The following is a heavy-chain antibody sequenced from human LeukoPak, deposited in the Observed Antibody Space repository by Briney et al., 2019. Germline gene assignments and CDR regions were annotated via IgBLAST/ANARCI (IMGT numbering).Heavy chain of an antibody. CDR3: ARGVVSQVLFNK. V-gene: IGHV1-69*04. D-gene: IGHD3-22*01. CDR2: IIPILGAV. Sequence: SVKVSCKASGYTFTSYGISWVRQAPGQGLEWMGRIIPILGAVNYAQKFQGRVTITADISTDTADMELSGLTSEDTAVYYCARGVVSQVLFNKWGQGTLVTVSP. J-gene: IGHJ4*02. CDR1: GYTFTSYG.